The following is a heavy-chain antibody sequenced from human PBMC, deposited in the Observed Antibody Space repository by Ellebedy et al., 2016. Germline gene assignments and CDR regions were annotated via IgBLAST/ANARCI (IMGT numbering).Heavy chain of an antibody. CDR2: IVSDGSST. D-gene: IGHD3-10*01. CDR1: GFSFSTYW. CDR3: VGVRWGQPSP. V-gene: IGHV3-74*01. Sequence: GGSLRLXXAASGFSFSTYWMHWVRQAPGKGLVWVSHIVSDGSSTSYADSVRGRFTISRDNAKDTLYLQMNSLRAEDTAVYYCVGVRWGQPSPWGQGSPVTVSS. J-gene: IGHJ5*02.